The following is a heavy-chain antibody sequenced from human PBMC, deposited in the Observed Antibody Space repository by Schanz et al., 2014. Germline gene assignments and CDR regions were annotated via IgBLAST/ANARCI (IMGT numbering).Heavy chain of an antibody. V-gene: IGHV4-30-2*01. CDR3: AREDRYYHGLDV. CDR2: IYYSGST. J-gene: IGHJ6*02. Sequence: QVQLQESGPGLVKPSETLSLTCTVSGGSISRGFYSWNWIRQPPGRGLEWIGCIYYSGSTYYNPSLKTRVPISIDRSKDQFSLSLNSGTAADTAVYYCAREDRYYHGLDVWGQGTTVTVS. CDR1: GGSISRGFYS.